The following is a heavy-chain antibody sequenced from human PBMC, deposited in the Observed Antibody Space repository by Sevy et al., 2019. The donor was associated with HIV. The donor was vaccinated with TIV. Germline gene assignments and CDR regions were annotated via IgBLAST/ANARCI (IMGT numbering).Heavy chain of an antibody. Sequence: ASVNVSCKASGYTFTSYGISWVRQAPGQGLEWMGWISAYNGNTNYAQKLQGRVTMTTDTSTSTAYMELRSLRSDDTAVYYCAREYCSSTSCYRAWFDPWGQGTLVTVSS. CDR2: ISAYNGNT. J-gene: IGHJ5*02. D-gene: IGHD2-2*02. V-gene: IGHV1-18*04. CDR3: AREYCSSTSCYRAWFDP. CDR1: GYTFTSYG.